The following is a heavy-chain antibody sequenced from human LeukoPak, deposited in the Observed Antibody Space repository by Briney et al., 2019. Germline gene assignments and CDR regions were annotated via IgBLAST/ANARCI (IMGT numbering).Heavy chain of an antibody. CDR2: ISSRSAYI. V-gene: IGHV3-21*01. CDR1: GFTFSRYS. CDR3: ARDAYYFDSSGYYLNFDY. D-gene: IGHD3-22*01. J-gene: IGHJ4*02. Sequence: GGSLRLSCAASGFTFSRYSMNWVRQAPGKGLEWVSFISSRSAYIHYADSVKGRFTISRDDAKNSLYLQMNSLRAEDTAVYYCARDAYYFDSSGYYLNFDYWGQGTLVTVSS.